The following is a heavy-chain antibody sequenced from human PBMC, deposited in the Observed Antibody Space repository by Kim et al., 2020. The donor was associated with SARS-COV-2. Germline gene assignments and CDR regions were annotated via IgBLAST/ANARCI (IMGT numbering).Heavy chain of an antibody. D-gene: IGHD3-10*01. CDR2: ISYDGNNK. J-gene: IGHJ6*01. CDR1: GFTFSSYG. CDR3: AKADYYGSGTYYNGIYG. Sequence: GGSLRLSCAASGFTFSSYGMHWVRQAPGKGLEWVAIISYDGNNKYYTDSVKGRFTISRDNSENMLYLQMNSLRAEDTAVYYCAKADYYGSGTYYNGIYG. V-gene: IGHV3-30*18.